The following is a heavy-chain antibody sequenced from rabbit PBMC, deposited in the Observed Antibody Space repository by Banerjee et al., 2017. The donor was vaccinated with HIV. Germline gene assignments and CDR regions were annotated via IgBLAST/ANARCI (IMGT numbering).Heavy chain of an antibody. V-gene: IGHV1S40*01. CDR3: ARGHGGYALTRLDL. Sequence: QSLEESGGDLVKPGASLTLTCTASGLDFSSGYDVFWVRQAPGKGLEWIGWICWGDGSTYYANWVNGRFSISKTSSTTVTLQMTGLTAADTATYFCARGHGGYALTRLDLWGPGTLVTVS. CDR1: GLDFSSGYD. D-gene: IGHD6-1*01. J-gene: IGHJ3*01. CDR2: ICWGDGST.